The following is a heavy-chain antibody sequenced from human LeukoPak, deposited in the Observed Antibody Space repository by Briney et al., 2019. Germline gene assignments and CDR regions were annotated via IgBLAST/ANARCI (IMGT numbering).Heavy chain of an antibody. D-gene: IGHD2-21*01. CDR3: ARDFFPQPSCGGDCYFHPLTNDY. V-gene: IGHV1-8*01. CDR2: MNPNSGNT. CDR1: GYTFTSYD. Sequence: GASVKVSCKASGYTFTSYDINWVRQATGQGLEWMGWMNPNSGNTGYAQKFQGRVTMTRDTSISTAYMELSRLRSDDTAVYYCARDFFPQPSCGGDCYFHPLTNDYWGQGTLVTVSS. J-gene: IGHJ4*02.